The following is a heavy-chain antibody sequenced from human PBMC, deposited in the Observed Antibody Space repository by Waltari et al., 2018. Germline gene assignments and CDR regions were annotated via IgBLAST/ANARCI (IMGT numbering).Heavy chain of an antibody. CDR3: ARGLRGRCSSTSCFTKYNWFDP. Sequence: QVQLQQWGAGLLKPSETLSLTCAVYGGSFSGYYWSWIRQPPGKGLEWIGEINHSGRTNYNPSLKRRVTISVDTSKNQFSLKLSSVTAADTAVYYCARGLRGRCSSTSCFTKYNWFDPWGQGTLVTVSS. D-gene: IGHD2-2*01. J-gene: IGHJ5*02. CDR1: GGSFSGYY. V-gene: IGHV4-34*01. CDR2: INHSGRT.